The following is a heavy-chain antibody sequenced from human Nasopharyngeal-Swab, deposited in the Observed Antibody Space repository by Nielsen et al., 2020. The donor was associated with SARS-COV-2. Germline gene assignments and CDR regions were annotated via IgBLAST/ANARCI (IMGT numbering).Heavy chain of an antibody. Sequence: GESLKISCAASGFTFSSYAMSWVRQAPGKGLEWVSAISGSGGSTYYADSVKGRFTISRDNSKNTLYLQMNSLRAEDKAVYYCAKVLSHYGDYGNDAFDIWGQGTMVTVSS. V-gene: IGHV3-23*01. J-gene: IGHJ3*02. CDR2: ISGSGGST. CDR1: GFTFSSYA. CDR3: AKVLSHYGDYGNDAFDI. D-gene: IGHD4-17*01.